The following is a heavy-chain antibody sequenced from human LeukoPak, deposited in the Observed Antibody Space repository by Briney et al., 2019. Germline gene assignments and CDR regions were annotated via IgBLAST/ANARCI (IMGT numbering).Heavy chain of an antibody. CDR1: GYTFTGYY. D-gene: IGHD6-25*01. J-gene: IGHJ4*02. CDR3: ARGPPSSGSVGDDY. V-gene: IGHV1-2*02. Sequence: ASVKVSCKTSGYTFTGYYIHWVRQAPGQGLEWMGWINPNSGGTNPNRGGTKYAQKFQGRATMTRDTSISTAFMELSGLTSDGTAVYYCARGPPSSGSVGDDYWGQGTLVTVSS. CDR2: INPNSGGT.